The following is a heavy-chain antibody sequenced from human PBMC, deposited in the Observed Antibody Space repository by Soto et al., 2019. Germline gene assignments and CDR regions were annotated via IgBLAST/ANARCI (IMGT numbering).Heavy chain of an antibody. CDR2: ITNSGTEE. V-gene: IGHV3-21*05. D-gene: IGHD5-18*01. Sequence: GGSLRLSCAASGFTFSSYSLNWVRQAPGKGLEWVANITNSGTEEYYADYVKGRFTISRDNAKNSLYLQINTLRVEDTAVYYCAGLDTAMIKTAGYWGRGTLVTVSS. J-gene: IGHJ4*02. CDR3: AGLDTAMIKTAGY. CDR1: GFTFSSYS.